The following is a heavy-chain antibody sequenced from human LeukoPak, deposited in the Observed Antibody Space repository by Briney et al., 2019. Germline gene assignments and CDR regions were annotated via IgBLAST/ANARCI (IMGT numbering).Heavy chain of an antibody. CDR3: ARDQFIFQGSYYSGAFDN. V-gene: IGHV3-11*01. D-gene: IGHD1-26*01. CDR1: GFTFSDYY. Sequence: PGGSLRLSRAASGFTFSDYYMSWIRQAPGKGLEWVSYISSSGSTIYYADSVKGRFTISRDNAKNSLYLQMNSLRAEDTAVYYCARDQFIFQGSYYSGAFDNWGQGTMVTVSS. J-gene: IGHJ3*02. CDR2: ISSSGSTI.